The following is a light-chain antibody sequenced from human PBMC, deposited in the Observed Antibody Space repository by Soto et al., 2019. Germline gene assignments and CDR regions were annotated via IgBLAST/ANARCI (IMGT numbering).Light chain of an antibody. Sequence: ETVLTQSPVTLSLSPGERSTLSCISSQSISTFLAWYRQKPGQAPRLLIYDASNRATGIPDRFSGSGSGTDFTLTISRLEPEDFAVYYCQQYGSSPFTFGPGTKVDIK. V-gene: IGKV3-20*01. CDR2: DAS. CDR1: QSISTF. J-gene: IGKJ3*01. CDR3: QQYGSSPFT.